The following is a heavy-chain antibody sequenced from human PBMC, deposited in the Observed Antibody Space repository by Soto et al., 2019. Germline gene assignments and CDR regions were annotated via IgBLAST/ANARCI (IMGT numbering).Heavy chain of an antibody. V-gene: IGHV3-23*05. CDR3: AKIPARAITFGAGG. CDR2: IDNSGDGS. D-gene: IGHD3-16*01. J-gene: IGHJ4*02. CDR1: GFIFRNHV. Sequence: GGSLRLSCAASGFIFRNHVLNWVRQAPGKGLEWVSAIDNSGDGSFYADSVKGRFIISRDNSKDTVFLHMNNLRLEDTAFYYCAKIPARAITFGAGGWGQGALVT.